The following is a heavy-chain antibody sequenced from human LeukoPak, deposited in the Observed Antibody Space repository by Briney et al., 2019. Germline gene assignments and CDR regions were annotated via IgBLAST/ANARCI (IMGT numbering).Heavy chain of an antibody. CDR1: GFTFSSYT. V-gene: IGHV3-21*01. CDR2: ISSSSSDI. J-gene: IGHJ4*02. D-gene: IGHD5-12*01. CDR3: AKEAGSGCTED. Sequence: GGSLRLSCAASGFTFSSYTMDWVRQAPGKGLEWVSSISSSSSDIYYADSVKGRFTISRDNAKNSLYLQMNSLRAEDTAVYYCAKEAGSGCTEDWGQGTLVTVSS.